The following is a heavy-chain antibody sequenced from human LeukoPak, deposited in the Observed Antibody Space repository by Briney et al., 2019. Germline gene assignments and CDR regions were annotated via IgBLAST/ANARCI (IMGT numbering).Heavy chain of an antibody. CDR2: IIPDGDT. CDR3: ARGGGGGRSDFEF. Sequence: KPSETLSLTCAVYGGSFSGYYWSWIRQPPGKGLEWIGEIIPDGDTTYNPSLESRVSISADKSKKQFSLRVSSLTAADTAVFYCARGGGGGRSDFEFWGQGTQVAVSS. CDR1: GGSFSGYY. D-gene: IGHD6-19*01. V-gene: IGHV4-34*01. J-gene: IGHJ4*02.